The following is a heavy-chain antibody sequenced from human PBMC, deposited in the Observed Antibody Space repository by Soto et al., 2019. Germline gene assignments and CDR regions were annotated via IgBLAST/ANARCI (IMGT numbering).Heavy chain of an antibody. D-gene: IGHD1-26*01. CDR2: IYYSGST. CDR3: ARVNVGATANWFDP. V-gene: IGHV4-59*01. CDR1: GGSISSYY. J-gene: IGHJ5*02. Sequence: SETLSLTCTVSGGSISSYYWSWIRQPPGKGLEWIGYIYYSGSTNYNPSLKSRVTISVDTSKNQFSLKLSSVTAADTAVYYCARVNVGATANWFDPRGQGTRVTVSS.